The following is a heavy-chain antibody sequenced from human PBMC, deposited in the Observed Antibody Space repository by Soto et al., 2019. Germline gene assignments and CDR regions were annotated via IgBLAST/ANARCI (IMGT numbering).Heavy chain of an antibody. CDR3: ARGLRSVLDY. D-gene: IGHD6-6*01. CDR2: ISSDEKIK. Sequence: PGGSLRLSCVASGFIFSNFGMHWVRQAPGKGLGWVAVISSDEKIKQYADSVRGRFAISRDNSKNTLYLQMTSLRAEDTAIYYCARGLRSVLDYWGQGTLVTVST. J-gene: IGHJ4*02. V-gene: IGHV3-33*01. CDR1: GFIFSNFG.